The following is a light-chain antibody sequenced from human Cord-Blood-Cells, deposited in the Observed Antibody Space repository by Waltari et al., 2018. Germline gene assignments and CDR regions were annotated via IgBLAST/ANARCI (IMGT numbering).Light chain of an antibody. CDR3: QQYDNLPPLT. V-gene: IGKV1-33*01. J-gene: IGKJ4*01. CDR2: DAS. Sequence: DIQMTPSPSSLSASVGDRVTITCQASQDISNSLNWYQQKPGKAPKLLIYDASNLETGVPSRFSGSGSGTDFTFTISSLQPEDIATYYCQQYDNLPPLTFGGGTKVEIK. CDR1: QDISNS.